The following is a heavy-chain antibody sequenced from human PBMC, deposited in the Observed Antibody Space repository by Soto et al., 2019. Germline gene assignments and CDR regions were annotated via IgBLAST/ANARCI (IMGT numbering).Heavy chain of an antibody. CDR2: FDPEDGET. Sequence: GGSLRLSCAASGFTFSGSAMQWVRQASGKGLEWMGGFDPEDGETIYAQKFQGRVTMTEDTATDTAYMELSSLRSEDTAVYYCATHRSGRFLEWLPEGSLGYWGQGTLVTVSS. V-gene: IGHV1-24*01. CDR3: ATHRSGRFLEWLPEGSLGY. CDR1: GFTFSGSA. J-gene: IGHJ4*02. D-gene: IGHD3-3*01.